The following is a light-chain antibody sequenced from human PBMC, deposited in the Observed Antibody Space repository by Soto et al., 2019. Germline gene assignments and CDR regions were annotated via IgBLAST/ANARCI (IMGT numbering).Light chain of an antibody. Sequence: QSVLTQPASVSGSPGQSITISCTGTSSDVGGYNYVSWYQQHPGKAPKLMIYDVSNRPSGVSNRFSGSKSGNTASLTISGLQAEDVADYYCSSYTSSSLVVFGGGTKVTVL. CDR1: SSDVGGYNY. V-gene: IGLV2-14*01. CDR2: DVS. J-gene: IGLJ2*01. CDR3: SSYTSSSLVV.